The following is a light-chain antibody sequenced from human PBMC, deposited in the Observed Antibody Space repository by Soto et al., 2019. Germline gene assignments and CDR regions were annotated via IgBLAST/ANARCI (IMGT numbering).Light chain of an antibody. CDR1: QGIRND. CDR3: LQDYNYPWT. V-gene: IGKV1-6*01. CDR2: AAS. Sequence: AIQMTQSPSSLSASVGDRVTITCRASQGIRNDLGWYQQKPGKAPKLLIYAASSLQSGVPSRFSGSGSGTXXXLTIXSLQPEDFATYYCLQDYNYPWTFGQGTKVEIK. J-gene: IGKJ1*01.